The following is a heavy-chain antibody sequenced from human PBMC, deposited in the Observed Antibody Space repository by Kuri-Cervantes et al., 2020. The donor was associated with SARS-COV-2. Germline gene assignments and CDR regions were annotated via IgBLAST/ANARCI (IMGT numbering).Heavy chain of an antibody. Sequence: ASVKVSCKASGYTFTSYYMHWVRQAPGQGLEWMGWINPNSGGTNYAQKFQGRVTMTRDTSISTAYMELSRLRSDDTAVYYCARAFVLGYCSSTSCYTLNFDYWGQGTLVTVSS. CDR3: ARAFVLGYCSSTSCYTLNFDY. V-gene: IGHV1-2*02. CDR2: INPNSGGT. CDR1: GYTFTSYY. J-gene: IGHJ4*02. D-gene: IGHD2-2*02.